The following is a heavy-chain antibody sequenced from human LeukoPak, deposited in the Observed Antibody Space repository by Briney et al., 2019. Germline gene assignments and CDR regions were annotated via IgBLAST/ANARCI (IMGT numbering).Heavy chain of an antibody. J-gene: IGHJ4*02. CDR3: ARAEAMVRGVISHFDY. Sequence: PGGSLRLSCAASGFTFSSYSMNWVRQAPGKGLEWVSSISSSSSYIYYADSVKGRFTISRDNAKNSLYLQMNSLRAEDTAVYYCARAEAMVRGVISHFDYWGQGTLITVSS. CDR1: GFTFSSYS. V-gene: IGHV3-21*01. CDR2: ISSSSSYI. D-gene: IGHD3-10*01.